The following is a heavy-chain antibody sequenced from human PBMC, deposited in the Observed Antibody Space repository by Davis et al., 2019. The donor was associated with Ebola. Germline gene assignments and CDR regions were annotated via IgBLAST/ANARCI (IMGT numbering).Heavy chain of an antibody. Sequence: GGSLRLSCAASGFTFSSYGLSWVRQAPGKGLEWVSFISSSSSYIYYADSVKGRFTISRDNAKNSLYLQMNSLRAEDTAVYYCAESYRVTDDYFDYWGQGTLVTVSS. V-gene: IGHV3-21*01. CDR3: AESYRVTDDYFDY. J-gene: IGHJ4*02. CDR1: GFTFSSYG. D-gene: IGHD1-26*01. CDR2: ISSSSSYI.